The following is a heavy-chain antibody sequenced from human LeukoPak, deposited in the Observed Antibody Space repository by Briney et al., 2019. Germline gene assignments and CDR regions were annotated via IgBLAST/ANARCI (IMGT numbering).Heavy chain of an antibody. V-gene: IGHV5-51*01. J-gene: IGHJ5*02. D-gene: IGHD1-26*01. CDR3: ARFSSGSYNWFDP. Sequence: GESLKISCKGPGYSFTSYWIGWVRQMPGKGLEWMGIIYPGDSDTRYSPSFRGQVTISADKSISTAYLQWSSLKASDTAMYYCARFSSGSYNWFDPWGQGTLVTVSS. CDR2: IYPGDSDT. CDR1: GYSFTSYW.